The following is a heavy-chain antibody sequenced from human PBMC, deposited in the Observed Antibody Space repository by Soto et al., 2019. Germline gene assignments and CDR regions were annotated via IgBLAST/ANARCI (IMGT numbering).Heavy chain of an antibody. CDR2: INHSGSN. V-gene: IGHV4-34*01. CDR1: GGSFSGYY. D-gene: IGHD4-17*01. J-gene: IGHJ6*02. Sequence: AWETLSLTCAVSGGSFSGYYWSWIRQPPGKGLEWIGEINHSGSNNYNPSLERRVTRSVDTSKNQFALKRSSVTAADTAVYYWARGPPPVYGDCQGWIDGWGQGTTVNVSS. CDR3: ARGPPPVYGDCQGWIDG.